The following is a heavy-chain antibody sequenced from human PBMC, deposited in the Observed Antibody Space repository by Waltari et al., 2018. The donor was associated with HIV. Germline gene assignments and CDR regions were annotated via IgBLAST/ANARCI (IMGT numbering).Heavy chain of an antibody. CDR2: ISAYNGNT. J-gene: IGHJ6*02. V-gene: IGHV1-18*01. CDR3: ARDLGYSGYDRRGDYYYGMDV. CDR1: GYTFTSYG. Sequence: QVQLVQSGAEVKKPGASVKVSCKASGYTFTSYGISWVRQAPGKGLEWMGWISAYNGNTNYAQKLQGRVTMTTDTSTSTAYMELRSLRSDDTAVYYCARDLGYSGYDRRGDYYYGMDVWGQGTTVTVSS. D-gene: IGHD5-12*01.